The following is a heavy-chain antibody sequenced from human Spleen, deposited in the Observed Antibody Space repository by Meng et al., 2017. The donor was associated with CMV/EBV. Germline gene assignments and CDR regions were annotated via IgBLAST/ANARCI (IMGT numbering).Heavy chain of an antibody. J-gene: IGHJ5*02. D-gene: IGHD1-14*01. V-gene: IGHV6-1*01. Sequence: LTCAISGDSVSSNTASWNWVRQSPSRGFEWLGRTYYRSKWYYHYAVSVKSRITINPDTSKNQFSLQLNSVTPEDTAVYYCARDLEPSWGQGTLVTVSS. CDR2: TYYRSKWYY. CDR3: ARDLEPS. CDR1: GDSVSSNTAS.